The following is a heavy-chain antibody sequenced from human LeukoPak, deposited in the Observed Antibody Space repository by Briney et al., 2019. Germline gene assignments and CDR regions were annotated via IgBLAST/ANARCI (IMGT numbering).Heavy chain of an antibody. V-gene: IGHV4-39*07. D-gene: IGHD6-13*01. J-gene: IGHJ4*02. CDR2: IYYSGST. Sequence: SETLSLTCTVSGGSISTTSYYWGWIRQPPGKGLEWIGNIYYSGSTYYNPSLKSRVTISVDTSKNQFSLKLSSVTAADTAVHYCASYSSSWHTTFDYWGQGTLVTVSS. CDR3: ASYSSSWHTTFDY. CDR1: GGSISTTSYY.